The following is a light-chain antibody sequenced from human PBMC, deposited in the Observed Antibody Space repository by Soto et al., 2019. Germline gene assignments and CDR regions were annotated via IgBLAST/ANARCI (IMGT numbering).Light chain of an antibody. CDR2: DVS. J-gene: IGLJ1*01. CDR1: SSDVGGYNY. V-gene: IGLV2-11*01. CDR3: CSYAGSPHYV. Sequence: QSMLTQPRSVSGSPGQSVTISCTGTSSDVGGYNYVSWYQQHPGKAPKLMIYDVSKRPSGVPDRFSGSKSGNTASLTISGLQAEDEADYYCCSYAGSPHYVFGTGTKVTVL.